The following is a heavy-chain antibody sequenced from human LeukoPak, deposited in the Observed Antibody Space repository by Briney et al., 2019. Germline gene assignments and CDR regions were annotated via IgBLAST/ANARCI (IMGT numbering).Heavy chain of an antibody. J-gene: IGHJ4*02. D-gene: IGHD3-9*01. CDR3: ARRATYYDILTGYYIGPSYFDY. CDR1: GGSISSSSYY. CDR2: IYYSGST. V-gene: IGHV4-39*01. Sequence: PSETLSLTCTVSGGSISSSSYYWGWIRQPPGKGLEWIGSIYYSGSTYYNPSLKSRVTISVDTSKNQFSLKLSSVTAADTAVYYCARRATYYDILTGYYIGPSYFDYWGQGTLVTVSS.